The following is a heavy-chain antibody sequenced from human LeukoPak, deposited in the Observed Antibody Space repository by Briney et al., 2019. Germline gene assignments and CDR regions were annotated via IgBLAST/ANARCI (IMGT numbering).Heavy chain of an antibody. CDR3: ARHPFATPFDY. Sequence: SETLSLTCTVSGGSISDNYWSWIRQPPGKGLEWIGYAYYSGHTNYNSSLESRVTMSLDTSKSQFSLRLSSVTAADTAVYFCARHPFATPFDYWGPGTLVTVSS. D-gene: IGHD2-15*01. J-gene: IGHJ4*02. CDR2: AYYSGHT. V-gene: IGHV4-59*08. CDR1: GGSISDNY.